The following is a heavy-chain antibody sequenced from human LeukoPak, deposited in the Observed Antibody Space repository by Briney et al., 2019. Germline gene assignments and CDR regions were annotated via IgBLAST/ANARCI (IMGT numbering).Heavy chain of an antibody. CDR2: INHSGST. Sequence: KPSETLSLTCTVSDDSITIYYWSWIRQPPGKGLEWIGEINHSGSTNYNPSLKSRVTISVDTSKNQFSLKLSSVTAADTAVYYCARGPGSLLLWGQGTMVTVSS. CDR3: ARGPGSLLL. J-gene: IGHJ3*01. V-gene: IGHV4-34*01. D-gene: IGHD3-22*01. CDR1: DDSITIYY.